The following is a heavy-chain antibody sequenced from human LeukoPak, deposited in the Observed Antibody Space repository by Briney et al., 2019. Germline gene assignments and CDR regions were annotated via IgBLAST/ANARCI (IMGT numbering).Heavy chain of an antibody. V-gene: IGHV3-69-1*02. CDR3: ARVGEGLAAPDTGRCFDY. Sequence: PVQPLDSPSVILSGSTIYYADSVKGRFTISRDNAKSSLYLQMNSLRAEDTAVYYCARVGEGLAAPDTGRCFDYWGQGTLVTVPS. D-gene: IGHD6-13*01. J-gene: IGHJ4*02. CDR2: ILSGSTI.